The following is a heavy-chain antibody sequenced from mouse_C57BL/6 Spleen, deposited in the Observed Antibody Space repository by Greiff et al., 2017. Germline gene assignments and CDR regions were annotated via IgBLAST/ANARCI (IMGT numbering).Heavy chain of an antibody. CDR2: IDPSDSYT. V-gene: IGHV1-50*01. CDR3: ARYWHYGSSCLDY. D-gene: IGHD1-1*01. Sequence: VQLQQPGAELVKPGASVKLSCKASGYTFTSYWMQWVKQRPGQGLDWIGEIDPSDSYTNYNQKFKGKATLTVDTSSSPAYLQLSSLTSEDSAVYYCARYWHYGSSCLDYWGQGTTLTVSS. CDR1: GYTFTSYW. J-gene: IGHJ2*01.